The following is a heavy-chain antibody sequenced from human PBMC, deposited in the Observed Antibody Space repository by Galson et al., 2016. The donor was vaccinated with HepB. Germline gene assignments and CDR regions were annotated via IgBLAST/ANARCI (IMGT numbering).Heavy chain of an antibody. D-gene: IGHD3-10*01. V-gene: IGHV3-11*01. CDR2: ISSASATI. CDR3: ANDQKPRGFDY. CDR1: GMTFSDSY. J-gene: IGHJ4*02. Sequence: SLRLSCAASGMTFSDSYMSWIRQPPGRGLEWVAYISSASATISYADSVRGRFTISRDNRRSLLFSEMNSLRAEDTALYYCANDQKPRGFDYWGQGTLVTVSS.